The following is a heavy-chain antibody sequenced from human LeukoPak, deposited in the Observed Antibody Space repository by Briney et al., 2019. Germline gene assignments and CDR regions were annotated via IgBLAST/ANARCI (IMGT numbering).Heavy chain of an antibody. J-gene: IGHJ4*02. Sequence: SETLSLTCSVSGYSISSGYYWGWIRQPPGKGLEWIGTIYHSGSTYYNPSLKSRVTISVDTSKNQFSLKLTSVTAADTAVYYCARQYCSGGSCYDYFDYWGQGTLVTVSS. V-gene: IGHV4-38-2*02. D-gene: IGHD2-15*01. CDR2: IYHSGST. CDR1: GYSISSGYY. CDR3: ARQYCSGGSCYDYFDY.